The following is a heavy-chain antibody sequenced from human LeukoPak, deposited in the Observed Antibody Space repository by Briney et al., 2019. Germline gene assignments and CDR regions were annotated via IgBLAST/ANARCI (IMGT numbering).Heavy chain of an antibody. CDR2: IFYDGSNK. V-gene: IGHV3-33*01. J-gene: IGHJ4*02. CDR3: ASGRGSVGSHTSYFDY. CDR1: GFMFRNYG. D-gene: IGHD2-15*01. Sequence: GMSLRLSCAASGFMFRNYGMHWVRQAPGKGLGWVAIIFYDGSNKYYADSVKGRFTISRDNSKNTLFLQMNSLRAEDTAVYYCASGRGSVGSHTSYFDYWGQGTLVTVSS.